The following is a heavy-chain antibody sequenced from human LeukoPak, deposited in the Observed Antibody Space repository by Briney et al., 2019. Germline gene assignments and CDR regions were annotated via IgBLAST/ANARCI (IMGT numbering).Heavy chain of an antibody. V-gene: IGHV4-4*07. CDR1: GGSISNYY. CDR2: IYSSGST. D-gene: IGHD5-18*01. Sequence: SETLSLTCTVSGGSISNYYWSWIRQPAGKGLEWIGHIYSSGSTNYNPSLKSRVTMSVDTSKNQFSVKLSSVTAADTAVYYCARSRGTTMVTRFDYWGQGTLVTVSS. J-gene: IGHJ4*02. CDR3: ARSRGTTMVTRFDY.